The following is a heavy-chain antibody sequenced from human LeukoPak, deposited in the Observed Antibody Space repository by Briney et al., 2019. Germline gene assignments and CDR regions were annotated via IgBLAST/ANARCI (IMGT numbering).Heavy chain of an antibody. CDR3: ARSGRYGSGSYYGDY. D-gene: IGHD3-10*01. J-gene: IGHJ4*02. CDR1: GYTFTSYD. V-gene: IGHV1-8*03. CDR2: MNPNSGNK. Sequence: ASVKVSCKASGYTFTSYDINWVRQATGQGLAWMGWMNPNSGNKGNAHKFQGRLTITSNTSINTANMELSSLRSEDTAVYYCARSGRYGSGSYYGDYWGQGTLVTVSS.